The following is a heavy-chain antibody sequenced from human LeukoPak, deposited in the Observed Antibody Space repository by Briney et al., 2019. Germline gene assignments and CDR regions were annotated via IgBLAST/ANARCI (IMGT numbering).Heavy chain of an antibody. CDR3: ARVGVGMYHFDH. Sequence: GGSLRLSCAASGFTLSTYWMHWVRQAPGKGLVWVSRINPDGSTTTYADSVEGRFTISRDNAKNTLYLQMSSLRAEDTAGYYCARVGVGMYHFDHWGQGTLVTVSS. CDR2: INPDGSTT. CDR1: GFTLSTYW. V-gene: IGHV3-74*01. J-gene: IGHJ4*02. D-gene: IGHD2-2*01.